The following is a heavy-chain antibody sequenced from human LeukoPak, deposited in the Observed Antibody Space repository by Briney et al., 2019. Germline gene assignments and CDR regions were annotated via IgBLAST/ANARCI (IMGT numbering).Heavy chain of an antibody. CDR3: ARGGDYVWGSYRYAWDY. Sequence: SETLSLTCTVSGGSISSYYWSWIRQPAGKGLEWIGRIYTSGSTNYNPCLKSRVTMSVDTSKNQFSLKVSSVTAADTAVYYCARGGDYVWGSYRYAWDYWGQGTLVTVSS. CDR1: GGSISSYY. J-gene: IGHJ4*02. D-gene: IGHD3-16*02. CDR2: IYTSGST. V-gene: IGHV4-4*07.